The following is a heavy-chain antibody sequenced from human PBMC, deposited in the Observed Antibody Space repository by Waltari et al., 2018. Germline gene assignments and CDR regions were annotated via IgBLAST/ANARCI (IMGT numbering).Heavy chain of an antibody. CDR3: ARVDWPPFRGYYYGMDV. Sequence: QLQLQESGPGLVKPSETLSLTCTVSGGSISSSSYYWGWIRQPPGKGLAWIGSIYYSGSTYYNPSLKSRVTISVDTYKNQFSLKLSSVTAADTAVYYCARVDWPPFRGYYYGMDVWGQGTTVTVSS. J-gene: IGHJ6*02. V-gene: IGHV4-39*07. CDR1: GGSISSSSYY. D-gene: IGHD3-9*01. CDR2: IYYSGST.